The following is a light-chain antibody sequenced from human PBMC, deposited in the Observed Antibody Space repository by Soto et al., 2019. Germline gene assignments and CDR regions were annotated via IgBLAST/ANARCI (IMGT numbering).Light chain of an antibody. J-gene: IGLJ3*02. CDR3: SSYTTVSPHVL. CDR2: DVS. CDR1: TSDIGDYDY. V-gene: IGLV2-14*03. Sequence: QSALTQPASVSGSPGQSVTISCTGTTSDIGDYDYVSWYQQYPDKAPKLVIFDVSALPSGLFTRFSGSKSGNTAFLTISGLQAEDEADYFCSSYTTVSPHVLFGGGTKLTVL.